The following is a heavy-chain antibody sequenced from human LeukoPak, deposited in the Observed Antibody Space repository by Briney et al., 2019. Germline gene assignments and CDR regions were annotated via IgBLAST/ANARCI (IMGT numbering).Heavy chain of an antibody. CDR2: INPSGGST. V-gene: IGHV1-46*01. J-gene: IGHJ4*02. Sequence: ASVKITFTASGYTFTSYQMHRVRQAPGQGLEWMGIINPSGGSTIYAQKFQGRVTMTRDTSTSTVSMELSSLRYEDTAIYYCASRISFSFVYWGQGIQVTVSS. D-gene: IGHD2/OR15-2a*01. CDR1: GYTFTSYQ. CDR3: ASRISFSFVY.